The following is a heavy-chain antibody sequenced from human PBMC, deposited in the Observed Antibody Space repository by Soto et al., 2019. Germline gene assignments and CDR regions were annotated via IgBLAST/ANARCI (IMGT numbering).Heavy chain of an antibody. V-gene: IGHV3-23*01. Sequence: WGALLVSCAASVFTSSIYAMTWVRQAPGQGLDRVASISGSGGTTNYADSVKGRFTISRDNSKNTAYLQMNSLRAEDTAVYYCAKDRGTSIDVHRYFHYYGMDVWGHGTTVTVSS. D-gene: IGHD2-2*01. CDR3: AKDRGTSIDVHRYFHYYGMDV. J-gene: IGHJ6*01. CDR2: ISGSGGTT. CDR1: VFTSSIYA.